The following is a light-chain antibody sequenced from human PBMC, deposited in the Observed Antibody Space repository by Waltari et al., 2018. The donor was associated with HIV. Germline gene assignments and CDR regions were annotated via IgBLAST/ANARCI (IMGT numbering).Light chain of an antibody. J-gene: IGKJ4*01. V-gene: IGKV3-11*01. CDR1: KSVRNN. CDR3: QRRSGWPT. Sequence: EVVLTLSPVTLSLPPGERATLSCRASKSVRNNVAWFQQKPGQPPRLLIYDASNRATGSPVRFRGRGSGTDFTLTSNSLEPEDFAVYCCQRRSGWPTFGGGSKVDIK. CDR2: DAS.